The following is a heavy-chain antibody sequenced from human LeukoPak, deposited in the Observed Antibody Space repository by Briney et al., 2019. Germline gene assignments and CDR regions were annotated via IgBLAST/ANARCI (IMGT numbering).Heavy chain of an antibody. V-gene: IGHV1-46*01. CDR3: ARDRFESKGLYYDFWSGNPHSDY. D-gene: IGHD3-3*01. Sequence: ASVKVSCKASGYTFTSYYMHWVRQAPGQGLEWMGIINPSGGSTSYAQKFQGRVTMTRDTSTSTVYMELSSLRSEDTAVYYCARDRFESKGLYYDFWSGNPHSDYWGQGTLVTVSS. CDR1: GYTFTSYY. CDR2: INPSGGST. J-gene: IGHJ4*02.